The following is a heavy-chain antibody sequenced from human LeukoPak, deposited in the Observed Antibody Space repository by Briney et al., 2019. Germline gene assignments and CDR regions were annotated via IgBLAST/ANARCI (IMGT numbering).Heavy chain of an antibody. CDR2: MNPNSGNT. Sequence: ASVKVSCKASGYTFTSYDINWVRQATGQGLEWMGWMNPNSGNTGYAQKFQGRVTMTRNTSISTAYMELNSLRSEDTAVYYCARAGIIAVAAAEFDYWGQGTLVTVSS. V-gene: IGHV1-8*01. CDR3: ARAGIIAVAAAEFDY. D-gene: IGHD6-19*01. CDR1: GYTFTSYD. J-gene: IGHJ4*02.